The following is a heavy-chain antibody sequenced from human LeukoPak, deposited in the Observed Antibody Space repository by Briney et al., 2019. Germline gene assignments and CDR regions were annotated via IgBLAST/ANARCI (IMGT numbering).Heavy chain of an antibody. Sequence: PSETLSLTCTVSGGSISSSSYYWGWIRQPPGKGLEWIGSIYYSGSTYYNPSLKSRVTISVDTSKNQFSLKLSSVTAADTAVYYCASIGYYGSGNFDYWGQGTLVTVSS. J-gene: IGHJ4*02. D-gene: IGHD3-10*01. V-gene: IGHV4-39*01. CDR1: GGSISSSSYY. CDR3: ASIGYYGSGNFDY. CDR2: IYYSGST.